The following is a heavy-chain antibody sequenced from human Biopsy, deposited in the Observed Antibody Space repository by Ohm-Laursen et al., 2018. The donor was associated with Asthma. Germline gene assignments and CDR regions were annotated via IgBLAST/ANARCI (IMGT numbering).Heavy chain of an antibody. CDR2: ISWNSATI. Sequence: SLRLSCAASGFKFDGYTMHWVRQAPGKGLEWVSGISWNSATIGYADSVEGRFTISRDNAKNSVFLHMDSLRPEDTAFYYCAKVRSDWVITESFDYWGQGTLVTVSS. CDR1: GFKFDGYT. J-gene: IGHJ4*02. CDR3: AKVRSDWVITESFDY. V-gene: IGHV3-9*01. D-gene: IGHD3-22*01.